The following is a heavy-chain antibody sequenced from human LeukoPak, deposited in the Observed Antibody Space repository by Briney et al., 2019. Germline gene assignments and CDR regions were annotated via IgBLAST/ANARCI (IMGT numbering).Heavy chain of an antibody. V-gene: IGHV3-23*01. CDR3: AKDRTGTTGRDWLDP. CDR2: ISGGGDGT. J-gene: IGHJ5*02. CDR1: GFTFSRNG. D-gene: IGHD1-1*01. Sequence: PGGSLRLSCAASGFTFSRNGMHWVRQAPGKGLEWISSISGGGDGTYYADSVKGRFTISRDNSKNTLFLQMNSLRGEDTAVYYCAKDRTGTTGRDWLDPWGQGTLVTVSS.